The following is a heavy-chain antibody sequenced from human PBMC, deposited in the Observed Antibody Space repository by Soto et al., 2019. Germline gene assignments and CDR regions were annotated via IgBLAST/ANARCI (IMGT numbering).Heavy chain of an antibody. CDR1: GASISSSGYY. Sequence: QVQLQESGPGLVSPWGTLSLTCTVSGASISSSGYYWGWIRQAPGKGLQWIGSIDYVGNTYYDPSIKSRVAGSVDTSKNRSSRPLSSVTAAYTAVHDCLRGGLRYQQASYSFDVWGQGTLVTVSS. D-gene: IGHD3-16*01. CDR3: LRGGLRYQQASYSFDV. CDR2: IDYVGNT. J-gene: IGHJ4*02. V-gene: IGHV4-39*01.